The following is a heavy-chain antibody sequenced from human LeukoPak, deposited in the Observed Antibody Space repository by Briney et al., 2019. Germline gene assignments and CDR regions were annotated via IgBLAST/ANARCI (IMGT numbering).Heavy chain of an antibody. CDR3: ARGRVSSSTWYSTYYYYFYMDV. CDR2: VDHTRRT. J-gene: IGHJ6*03. CDR1: GGSISSYY. D-gene: IGHD1-1*01. Sequence: PSQTLSLTCTVSGGSISSYYWTWIRQPPGKGLESIGYVDHTRRTNFNPSLNGRVSISRDTTKNLFSLRLRSVTAADTAVYFCARGRVSSSTWYSTYYYYFYMDVWGKGTTVTVSS. V-gene: IGHV4-59*01.